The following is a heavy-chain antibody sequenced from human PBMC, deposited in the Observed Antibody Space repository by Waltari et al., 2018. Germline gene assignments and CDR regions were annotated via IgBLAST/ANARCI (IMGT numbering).Heavy chain of an antibody. V-gene: IGHV3-49*04. D-gene: IGHD5-12*01. Sequence: EVQLVESGGGLVQPGRSLSLSCTPSGFTLGDYAVSWVRQAPGKGLEWVGFVRSRTYGGTTDYAASVKGRFSISRDDSKNIAYLQMNSLKTEDTAVYYCTRGESGYTGYDDFWGQGTLVIVSS. CDR3: TRGESGYTGYDDF. CDR1: GFTLGDYA. CDR2: VRSRTYGGTT. J-gene: IGHJ4*02.